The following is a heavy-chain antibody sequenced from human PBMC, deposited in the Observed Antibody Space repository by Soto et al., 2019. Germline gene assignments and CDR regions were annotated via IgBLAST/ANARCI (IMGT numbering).Heavy chain of an antibody. J-gene: IGHJ4*02. CDR3: ARHPLLRGMAARPGPFDY. D-gene: IGHD6-6*01. CDR2: IYYSGST. V-gene: IGHV4-39*01. Sequence: PSETLSLTCTVSGGSISSSSYYWGWIRHPPGKGLEWIGSIYYSGSTYYNPSLKSRVTISVDTSKNQFSLKLSSVTAADTAVYYCARHPLLRGMAARPGPFDYWGQGTLVTVSS. CDR1: GGSISSSSYY.